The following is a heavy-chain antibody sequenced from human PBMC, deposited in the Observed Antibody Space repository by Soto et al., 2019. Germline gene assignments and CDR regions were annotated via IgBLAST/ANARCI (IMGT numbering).Heavy chain of an antibody. J-gene: IGHJ5*02. CDR1: GGSSRSYY. CDR3: PSPPRFNYIFTDNSGIKRFDP. CDR2: ISESRSP. Sequence: SETLSLTCRVSGGSSRSYYWSWIRLPAGKGLEGIGYISESRSPTYTPSRNSRVTMSVDTSNNPVSLSLTSLTPPDTAVYYCPSPPRFNYIFTDNSGIKRFDPWGQGTLVTVSS. V-gene: IGHV4-59*01. D-gene: IGHD1-20*01.